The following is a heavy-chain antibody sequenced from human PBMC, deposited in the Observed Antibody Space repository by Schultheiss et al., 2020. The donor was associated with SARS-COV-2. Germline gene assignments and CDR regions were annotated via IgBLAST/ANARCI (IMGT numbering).Heavy chain of an antibody. J-gene: IGHJ1*01. CDR1: VGPSVFTT. D-gene: IGHD6-19*01. CDR3: ARHTNYPGIAVAGSSFQH. V-gene: IGHV4-59*08. CDR2: YYSGST. Sequence: SETCPSPALSMVGPSVFTTGAGSGSPQGRDWSGLGIYYSGSTYYNPSLKSRVTISVDTSKNQFSLKLSSVTAADTAVYYCARHTNYPGIAVAGSSFQHWGQGTLVTVSS.